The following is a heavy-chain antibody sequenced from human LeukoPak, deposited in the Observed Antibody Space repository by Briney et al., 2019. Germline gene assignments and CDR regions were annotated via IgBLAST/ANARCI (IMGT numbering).Heavy chain of an antibody. V-gene: IGHV3-74*01. D-gene: IGHD4-11*01. Sequence: GRSLRLSCAASGFTFSNYWMHWVRHIPGKGLVWVSRISFEGTNTHYADSVKGRVTISRDNAENTLYLQMTSLRAEDTAVYYCARDPGHSNYINDYWGQGTLVTVPS. CDR2: ISFEGTNT. CDR3: ARDPGHSNYINDY. J-gene: IGHJ4*02. CDR1: GFTFSNYW.